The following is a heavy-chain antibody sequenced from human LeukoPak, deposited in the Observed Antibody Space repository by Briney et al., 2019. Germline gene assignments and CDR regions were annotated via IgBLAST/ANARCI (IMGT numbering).Heavy chain of an antibody. D-gene: IGHD3-3*01. Sequence: SVKVSCQASRGIYRSHAIRWVRQAPGQGLEWMGRIITLFDTANYAQKFQGRDTNTAERSMSKAYMELSNLRYEDTAGYYCAKDPWLLYANSGGYYFDYWGQGTLVTVSS. V-gene: IGHV1-69*06. CDR1: RGIYRSHA. J-gene: IGHJ4*02. CDR3: AKDPWLLYANSGGYYFDY. CDR2: IITLFDTA.